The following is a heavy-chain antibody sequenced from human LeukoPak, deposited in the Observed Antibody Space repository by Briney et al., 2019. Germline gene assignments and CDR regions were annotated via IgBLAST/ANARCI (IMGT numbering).Heavy chain of an antibody. CDR2: VSGSGANT. CDR3: ARLQPRVIPAAKLGFDY. CDR1: GFTFSNYG. V-gene: IGHV3-23*01. Sequence: GGSLRLSCAASGFTFSNYGTGWVRQTPGKGLEWLSSVSGSGANTYYADSVKGRFTISRDNSRDRIYLQMNSLRTDDTAVYYCARLQPRVIPAAKLGFDYRGQGTLVTVSS. D-gene: IGHD2-2*01. J-gene: IGHJ4*02.